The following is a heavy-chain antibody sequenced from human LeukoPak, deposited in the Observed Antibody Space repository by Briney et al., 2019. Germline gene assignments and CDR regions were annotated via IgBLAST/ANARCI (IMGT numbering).Heavy chain of an antibody. V-gene: IGHV1-18*01. J-gene: IGHJ4*02. CDR2: ISAYNGNT. D-gene: IGHD5-24*01. CDR1: GYTFTSYG. CDR3: ARAVRWLQLGYYFDY. Sequence: ASVKVSCKASGYTFTSYGISWVRQAPGQGLEWMGWISAYNGNTNYAQKLQGRVTMTTDTSTSTAYMELRSLRSDDTAVYYCARAVRWLQLGYYFDYWGQGTLVTVSS.